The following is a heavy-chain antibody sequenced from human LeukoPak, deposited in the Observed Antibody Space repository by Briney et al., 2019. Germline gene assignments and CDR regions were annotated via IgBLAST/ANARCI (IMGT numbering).Heavy chain of an antibody. Sequence: PGGSLRLSGAASGFTFSTDWMSWVRQAPGKGLEWVANIKEDGSEKYYGDSVKGRFTISRDNAKNSLYLEMNSLRVENTAVYYCARDSSGYQWGQGTLVTVSS. CDR2: IKEDGSEK. CDR1: GFTFSTDW. V-gene: IGHV3-7*01. CDR3: ARDSSGYQ. J-gene: IGHJ4*02. D-gene: IGHD3-22*01.